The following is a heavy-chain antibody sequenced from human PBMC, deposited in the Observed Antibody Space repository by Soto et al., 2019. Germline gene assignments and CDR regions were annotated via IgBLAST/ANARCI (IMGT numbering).Heavy chain of an antibody. Sequence: SETLSLTCTVSGGSISSYYWSWIRQPPGKGLEWIGYIYYSGSTNYNPSLKSRVTISVDTSKNQFSLKLSSVTAADTAVYYCARGGRYCSSTSGYPFDYWGQGTLGTVSS. CDR3: ARGGRYCSSTSGYPFDY. D-gene: IGHD2-2*01. J-gene: IGHJ4*02. V-gene: IGHV4-59*01. CDR1: GGSISSYY. CDR2: IYYSGST.